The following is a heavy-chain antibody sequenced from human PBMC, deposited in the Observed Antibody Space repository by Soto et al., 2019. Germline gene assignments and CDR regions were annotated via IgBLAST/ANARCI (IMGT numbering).Heavy chain of an antibody. Sequence: ASVKVSCKASGYTFTSYGISWVRQAPGQGLEWMGWISAYNGNTNYAQKLQGRVTMTTDTSTSTAYMELRSLRSDDTAVYYCARHAAETYSGYDHCDYWGQGTLVTVSS. CDR1: GYTFTSYG. V-gene: IGHV1-18*01. CDR2: ISAYNGNT. J-gene: IGHJ4*02. D-gene: IGHD5-12*01. CDR3: ARHAAETYSGYDHCDY.